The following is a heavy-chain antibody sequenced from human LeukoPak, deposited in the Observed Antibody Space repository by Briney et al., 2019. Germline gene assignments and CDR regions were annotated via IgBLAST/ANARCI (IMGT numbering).Heavy chain of an antibody. CDR1: GGSISSYY. J-gene: IGHJ4*02. V-gene: IGHV4-59*12. Sequence: SETLSLTCTVSGGSISSYYWSWIRQPPGKGLEWIGYIYYSGSTYYNPSLKSRVTISVDTSKNQFSLKLSSVTAADTAVYYCARELELRYWGQGTLVTVSS. D-gene: IGHD1-7*01. CDR2: IYYSGST. CDR3: ARELELRY.